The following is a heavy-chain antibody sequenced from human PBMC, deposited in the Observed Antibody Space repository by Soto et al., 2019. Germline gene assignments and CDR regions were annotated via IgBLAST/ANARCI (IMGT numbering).Heavy chain of an antibody. D-gene: IGHD3-22*01. J-gene: IGHJ3*02. CDR2: IYWDDDK. CDR1: GFLLSTSGVG. V-gene: IGHV2-5*02. CDR3: VHSGTYYYYDSSGYLDDAFDI. Sequence: QITLKESGPTLVKPTQTLTLTCTFSGFLLSTSGVGVGWIRQPPGKALEWLALIYWDDDKRYSPSLKSRLTITKDTSKNQVVLTMTNMDPVDTATYYCVHSGTYYYYDSSGYLDDAFDIWGQGTMVTVSS.